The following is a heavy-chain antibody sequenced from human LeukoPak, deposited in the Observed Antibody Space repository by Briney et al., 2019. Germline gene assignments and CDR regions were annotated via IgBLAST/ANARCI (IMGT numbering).Heavy chain of an antibody. CDR2: MNPNSGNT. CDR1: GYTFTSYD. Sequence: ASVKVSCKASGYTFTSYDINWVRQATGQGLEWMGWMNPNSGNTGYAQKFQGRVTMTRNTSISTAYMELSSLRSEDTAVYYCASIGVVLDTDAFDIWGQGTMVTVSS. CDR3: ASIGVVLDTDAFDI. D-gene: IGHD2-2*01. J-gene: IGHJ3*02. V-gene: IGHV1-8*01.